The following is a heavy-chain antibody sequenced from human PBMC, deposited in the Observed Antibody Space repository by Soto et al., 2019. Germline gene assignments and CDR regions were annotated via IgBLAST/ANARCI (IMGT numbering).Heavy chain of an antibody. J-gene: IGHJ4*02. CDR2: ISYSGTT. V-gene: IGHV4-39*02. CDR1: RGSIRSGSYY. D-gene: IGHD3-3*01. CDR3: GSRPIFGVAYGPFDY. Sequence: QVQLQESGPGLVKPSEPLSLTCTVSRGSIRSGSYYWAWIRQPPGKGLEWIGTISYSGTTYYNPSLKSRVTVSVGLTKKHFSLRLSSVTAADTAVYFCGSRPIFGVAYGPFDYGGQGMLVTVSS.